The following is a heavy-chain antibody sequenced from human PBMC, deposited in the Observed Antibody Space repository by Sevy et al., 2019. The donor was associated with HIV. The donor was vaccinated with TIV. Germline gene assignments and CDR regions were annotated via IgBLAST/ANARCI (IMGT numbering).Heavy chain of an antibody. Sequence: GGSLRLSCAASGFTFSSYSMNWVRQAPGKGLEWVSSISSSSSYIYYADSVKGRFTISRDNAKNSLYLQMNSLRAEDTAVYYCASQYSSTSFTENWCQGTLVTVSS. J-gene: IGHJ4*02. CDR1: GFTFSSYS. V-gene: IGHV3-21*01. CDR2: ISSSSSYI. CDR3: ASQYSSTSFTEN. D-gene: IGHD2-2*01.